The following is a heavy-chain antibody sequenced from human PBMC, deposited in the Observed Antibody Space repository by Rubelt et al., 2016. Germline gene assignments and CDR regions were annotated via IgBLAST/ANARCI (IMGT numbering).Heavy chain of an antibody. D-gene: IGHD4-17*01. CDR2: LSAYNGNT. CDR1: GYTFTSYG. CDR3: ARLRYGDPDY. V-gene: IGHV1-18*01. J-gene: IGHJ4*02. Sequence: QVQLVQSGAEVKKPGSSVKVSCKASGYTFTSYGISWVRQAPGQGLDGMGWLSAYNGNTNYAQKRQGRVTMTKDTATSTAYMELRSLRSDDTAVYYCARLRYGDPDYWGQGTLVTVSS.